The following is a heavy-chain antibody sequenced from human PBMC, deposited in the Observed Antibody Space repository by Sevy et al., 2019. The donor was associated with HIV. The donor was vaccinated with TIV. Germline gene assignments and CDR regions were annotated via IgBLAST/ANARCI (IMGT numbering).Heavy chain of an antibody. CDR3: ARRTLGGWELLGSFDI. CDR1: GFTFSSYW. CDR2: INSDGSST. J-gene: IGHJ3*02. V-gene: IGHV3-74*01. D-gene: IGHD2-15*01. Sequence: GGSLRLSCAASGFTFSSYWMHWVRQAPGKGLVWVSRINSDGSSTLYVDSVKGRFTISRDNAKNTLYLQMNSLRADDTAVYYCARRTLGGWELLGSFDIWGQGTMVTVSS.